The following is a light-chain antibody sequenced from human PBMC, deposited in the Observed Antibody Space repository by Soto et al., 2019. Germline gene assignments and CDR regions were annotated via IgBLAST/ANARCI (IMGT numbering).Light chain of an antibody. J-gene: IGKJ1*01. CDR2: KAS. V-gene: IGKV1-5*03. CDR1: QSISSW. CDR3: QQYNSYST. Sequence: DIQMTQSPCTLSASVGGRVTITCRASQSISSWLAWYQQKPGKAPKLLIYKASSLESGVPSRFSGSGSGTEFTLTISSLQPDDFATYYCQQYNSYSTFGQGTKVDIK.